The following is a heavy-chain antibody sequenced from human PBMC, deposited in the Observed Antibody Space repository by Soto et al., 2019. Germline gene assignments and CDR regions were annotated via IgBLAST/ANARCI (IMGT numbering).Heavy chain of an antibody. CDR3: ARDQVYEWNDNFYYGMDV. V-gene: IGHV3-30*19. J-gene: IGHJ6*02. Sequence: QVQLVESGGGVVQPGRSLRLSCAPSGFTFSRFGVHWVRQAPGKGLEWVALISYDGSNKYYADSVQGRFTISRDNSRSTLYLQMSSLRAEDTAVYYCARDQVYEWNDNFYYGMDVWGQGTTVTVSS. CDR2: ISYDGSNK. D-gene: IGHD1-20*01. CDR1: GFTFSRFG.